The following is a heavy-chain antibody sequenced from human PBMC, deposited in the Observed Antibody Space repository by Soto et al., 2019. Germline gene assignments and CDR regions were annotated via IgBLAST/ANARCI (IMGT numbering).Heavy chain of an antibody. V-gene: IGHV1-69*01. J-gene: IGHJ6*02. Sequence: QVQLVQSGAEVKKPGPSVKVSCKASGGTFSTHAISWVRQAPGQGLERLGGIIPILGTPNYAEKFQGRVTVTADESTSTAYMELSSLTSQDTAVYYCARAAFRSGYYGYYYGMDVWGQGTAGTVS. CDR1: GGTFSTHA. CDR2: IIPILGTP. D-gene: IGHD3-3*01. CDR3: ARAAFRSGYYGYYYGMDV.